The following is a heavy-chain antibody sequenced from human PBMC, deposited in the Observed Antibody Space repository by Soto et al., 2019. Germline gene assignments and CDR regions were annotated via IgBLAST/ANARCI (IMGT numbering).Heavy chain of an antibody. CDR3: ASNIDYYSLHFYGMDV. CDR1: GYTFTAYF. J-gene: IGHJ6*02. Sequence: ASVKVSCKASGYTFTAYFIHWVRQAPGQGLEWMGWINPNSGGTNYAQNFQGWVTMTRDTSISTAYMELSRLRSDDTAVYFCASNIDYYSLHFYGMDVWGQGTTVTVSS. V-gene: IGHV1-2*04. D-gene: IGHD3-22*01. CDR2: INPNSGGT.